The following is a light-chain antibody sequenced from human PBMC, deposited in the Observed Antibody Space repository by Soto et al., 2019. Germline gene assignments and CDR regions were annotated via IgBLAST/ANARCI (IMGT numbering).Light chain of an antibody. Sequence: QSVLTQPPSASGTPGQRVIISCSGSSSHIGSNTVNWYQQLPGTAPKLLIYSNNQRPSGVPDRFSGSKSGTSASLAISGLQSEDEADYYCAAWDDSLNGRYVFGTGTKVTGL. CDR1: SSHIGSNT. CDR3: AAWDDSLNGRYV. CDR2: SNN. V-gene: IGLV1-44*01. J-gene: IGLJ1*01.